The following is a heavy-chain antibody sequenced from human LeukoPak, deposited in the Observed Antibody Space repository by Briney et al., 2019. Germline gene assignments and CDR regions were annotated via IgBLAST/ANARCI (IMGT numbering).Heavy chain of an antibody. CDR1: GGSSSGFF. V-gene: IGHV4-59*01. D-gene: IGHD3-10*01. J-gene: IGHJ5*02. Sequence: PSETLSLTCTDSGGSSSGFFWSWIRQSSGKGLEYIGYIYYSGTTDYNPTLKSRVSMSVDTSKNQFFLNLTSVTAADTAIYYCARGGYGSGSRGWFDPWGQGTLVTVSS. CDR2: IYYSGTT. CDR3: ARGGYGSGSRGWFDP.